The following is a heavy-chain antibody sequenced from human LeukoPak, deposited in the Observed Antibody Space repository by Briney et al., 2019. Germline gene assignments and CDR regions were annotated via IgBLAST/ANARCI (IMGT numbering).Heavy chain of an antibody. V-gene: IGHV3-30*02. CDR3: AKDRALGQAGYRSGSYKYYFDY. CDR2: IHYDGSVK. CDR1: GFTFSSYG. Sequence: GGSLRLSCAASGFTFSSYGMHWVRQAPGKGLEWVAFIHYDGSVKYYADSVKGRFTVSRDDSKNTLYLHMNSLRAEDTAVYYCAKDRALGQAGYRSGSYKYYFDYWGQGTLVTVSS. J-gene: IGHJ4*02. D-gene: IGHD3-10*01.